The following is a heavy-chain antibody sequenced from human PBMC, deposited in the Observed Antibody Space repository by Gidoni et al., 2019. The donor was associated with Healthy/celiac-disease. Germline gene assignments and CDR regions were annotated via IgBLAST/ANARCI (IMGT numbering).Heavy chain of an antibody. CDR2: INHSGST. CDR1: GGSFSGYY. D-gene: IGHD4-17*01. J-gene: IGHJ3*02. V-gene: IGHV4-34*01. Sequence: QVQLQQWGAGLLKPSETLSLTCAVYGGSFSGYYWSWIRQPPGKGLEWIGEINHSGSTNYNPSLKSRVTISVDTSKNQFSLKLSSVTAADTAVYYCARDGSTPDDAFDIWGQGTMVTVSS. CDR3: ARDGSTPDDAFDI.